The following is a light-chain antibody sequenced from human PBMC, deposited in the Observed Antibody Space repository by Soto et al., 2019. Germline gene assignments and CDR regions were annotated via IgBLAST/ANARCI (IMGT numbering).Light chain of an antibody. CDR1: QGISSY. CDR2: AAS. V-gene: IGKV1-8*01. J-gene: IGKJ4*01. Sequence: AIRMTQSPSSFSASTGDRVTITCRASQGISSYLAWYQQKPGKAPKLMIYAASTLQSGVPSRFSGSGSGTDFTLTISCLQSEDFATYDCQQYYSYPLTFGGGTKVEIK. CDR3: QQYYSYPLT.